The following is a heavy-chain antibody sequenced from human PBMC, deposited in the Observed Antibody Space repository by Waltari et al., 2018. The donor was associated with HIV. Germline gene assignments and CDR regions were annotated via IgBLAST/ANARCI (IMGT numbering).Heavy chain of an antibody. J-gene: IGHJ2*01. CDR1: GDSISSSSYY. V-gene: IGHV4-39*07. CDR3: ASHSRGYAVRYWYFDL. D-gene: IGHD3-22*01. CDR2: IYYSGNT. Sequence: LQLQESGPGLVKPSETLSLTCTVSGDSISSSSYYWCWIRQPPGKGLEWIGSIYYSGNTYYSPSLRSRVTMSLDTSKNQFSLRLSSVTAADTAIYYCASHSRGYAVRYWYFDLWGRGTLVIVSS.